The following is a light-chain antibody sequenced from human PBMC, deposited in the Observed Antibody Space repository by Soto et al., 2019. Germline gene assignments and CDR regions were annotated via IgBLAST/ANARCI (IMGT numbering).Light chain of an antibody. CDR2: DVS. J-gene: IGLJ1*01. CDR3: SSYTSSSTYV. Sequence: SALTQPASVSGSPGQSITISCTGTSSDVGGYNYVSWYQQHPGKAPKLMIYDVSNRPSGVSNRFSGSKSGNTASLTISGLQAEEEADYYCSSYTSSSTYVFGTGTKVTVL. V-gene: IGLV2-14*01. CDR1: SSDVGGYNY.